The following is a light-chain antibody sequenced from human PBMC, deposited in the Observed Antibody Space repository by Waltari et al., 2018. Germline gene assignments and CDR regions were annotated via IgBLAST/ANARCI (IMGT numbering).Light chain of an antibody. CDR2: VAS. CDR3: QHYVRLPAT. Sequence: IVSPPSPGTLSWSPGERATLPCRASQRVSRTLAWYHRKPGQAPRLLIYVASTRATGIPERFSGGGSGTDVSVSFSRLGPDGFAVYGGQHYVRLPATFGPGPSVTIK. CDR1: QRVSRT. J-gene: IGKJ1*01. V-gene: IGKV3-20*01.